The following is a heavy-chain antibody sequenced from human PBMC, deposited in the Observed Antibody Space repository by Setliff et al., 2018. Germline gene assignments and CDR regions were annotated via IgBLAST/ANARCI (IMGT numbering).Heavy chain of an antibody. CDR2: ISSSSSYI. CDR3: ARTDYYDSSGYFGYFDY. V-gene: IGHV3-21*01. CDR1: GFTFSSYW. J-gene: IGHJ4*02. D-gene: IGHD3-22*01. Sequence: GGSLRLSCAASGFTFSSYWMHWVRQAPGKGLEWVSSISSSSSYIYYADSVKGRFTISRDNAKNSLYLQMNSLRAEDTAVYYCARTDYYDSSGYFGYFDYWGQGTLVTVSS.